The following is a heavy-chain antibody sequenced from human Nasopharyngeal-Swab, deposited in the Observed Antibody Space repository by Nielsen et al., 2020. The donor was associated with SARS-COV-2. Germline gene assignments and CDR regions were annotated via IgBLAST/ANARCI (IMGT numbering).Heavy chain of an antibody. Sequence: ASVKVSCKASGYTLPSYGITWVRQAPGQGLEWMGWISAYNGNTNYAQKLQGRVTVTTDTSTSTAYMELRSLRSDDTAVYYCARGGGYSYGSGFDYWGQGTLVTVSS. CDR3: ARGGGYSYGSGFDY. J-gene: IGHJ4*02. CDR2: ISAYNGNT. V-gene: IGHV1-18*01. D-gene: IGHD5-18*01. CDR1: GYTLPSYG.